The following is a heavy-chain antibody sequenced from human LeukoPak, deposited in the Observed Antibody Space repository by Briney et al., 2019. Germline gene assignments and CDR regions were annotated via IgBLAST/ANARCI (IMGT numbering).Heavy chain of an antibody. CDR1: GGSISSGGYS. CDR3: ARVGSLLDAFDI. Sequence: TLSLTCAVSGGSISSGGYSWSWIRQPPGKGLEWIGYIYHSGSTYYNPSLKSRVTISVDRSKNQFSLKLNSVTAADTAVYYCARVGSLLDAFDIWGRGTMVTVSS. V-gene: IGHV4-30-2*01. CDR2: IYHSGST. D-gene: IGHD1-1*01. J-gene: IGHJ3*02.